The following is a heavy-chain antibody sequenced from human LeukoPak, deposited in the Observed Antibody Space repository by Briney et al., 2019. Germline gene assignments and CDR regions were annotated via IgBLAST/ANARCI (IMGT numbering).Heavy chain of an antibody. CDR3: AKGGIGEGGLDY. CDR1: GFTFRSFA. V-gene: IGHV3-23*01. CDR2: IGDGGDT. Sequence: GGSLRLSCAASGFTFRSFAMTWVRQAPGKGLDWVSSIGDGGDTYYADSVKGRFTISRDNSKNTLYLQMNSLRAEDTALYVCAKGGIGEGGLDYWGQGTPVTVSS. D-gene: IGHD2-15*01. J-gene: IGHJ4*02.